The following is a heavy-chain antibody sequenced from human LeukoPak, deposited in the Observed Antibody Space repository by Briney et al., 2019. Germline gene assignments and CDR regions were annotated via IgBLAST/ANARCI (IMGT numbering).Heavy chain of an antibody. J-gene: IGHJ5*02. CDR3: ARRYVWFDP. D-gene: IGHD5-12*01. Sequence: SETLSLTCTVSGGSISSSSYYWGWIRQPPGKGLEWIGSIYYSGSTYHNPSLKSRVTISVDTSKNQFSLKLSSVTAADTAVYYCARRYVWFDPWGQGTLVTVSS. V-gene: IGHV4-39*01. CDR2: IYYSGST. CDR1: GGSISSSSYY.